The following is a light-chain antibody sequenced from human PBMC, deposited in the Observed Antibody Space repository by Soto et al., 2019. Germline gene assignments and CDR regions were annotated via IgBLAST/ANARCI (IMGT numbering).Light chain of an antibody. Sequence: EVVLTKSPGTLSLCPGERATLSCMASQSFSSNNLACYQQRSGQAPRVGIYGASTRATGIPERFSGSGSGTDFTLTISRLEPEDFAVYYCQQYGRSPFTFGPRTKVDIK. CDR2: GAS. J-gene: IGKJ3*01. V-gene: IGKV3-20*01. CDR3: QQYGRSPFT. CDR1: QSFSSNN.